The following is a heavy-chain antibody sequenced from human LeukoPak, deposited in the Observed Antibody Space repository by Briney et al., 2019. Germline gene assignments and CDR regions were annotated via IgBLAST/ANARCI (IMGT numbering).Heavy chain of an antibody. D-gene: IGHD3-16*01. Sequence: SETLSLTCTVSGFSIGSGYYWGWIRQPPGKGLEWIGSIYFSGSTYYNPSLNSRVTISVDTSKNQFSLRLRSVTAADTAVYYCATSYIGGFGKPDYWGQGTLVTVSS. V-gene: IGHV4-38-2*02. CDR2: IYFSGST. CDR3: ATSYIGGFGKPDY. CDR1: GFSIGSGYY. J-gene: IGHJ4*02.